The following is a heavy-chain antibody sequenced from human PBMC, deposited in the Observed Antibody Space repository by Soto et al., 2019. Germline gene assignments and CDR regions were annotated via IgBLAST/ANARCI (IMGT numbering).Heavy chain of an antibody. V-gene: IGHV3-23*01. CDR3: AKTQTFNGYYGGFDA. J-gene: IGHJ4*02. CDR1: GFSFAGYA. D-gene: IGHD3-3*01. CDR2: VSGGGAST. Sequence: EVQLWESGGGFVQPGGSLRLSCAATGFSFAGYALTWVRQAPGKGLEWLSAVSGGGASTYYADSVRGRFFISRDVSGNMIYLQLNRLTAGDTATYYCAKTQTFNGYYGGFDAWGQGTRVTVSS.